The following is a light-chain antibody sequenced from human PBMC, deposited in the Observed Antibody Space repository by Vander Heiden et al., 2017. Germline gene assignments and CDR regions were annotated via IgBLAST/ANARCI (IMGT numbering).Light chain of an antibody. V-gene: IGLV3-21*02. Sequence: SYVRTQPPSVSVAPGPTASIPCGGNNIGSQSVHWYQQKPGQAPVVVVYNDSDRPSGIPERLSGSNSGNTATLTISRVEAGDEADYYCQVWDSSTDHWVFGGGTKLTVL. CDR3: QVWDSSTDHWV. CDR2: NDS. J-gene: IGLJ3*02. CDR1: NIGSQS.